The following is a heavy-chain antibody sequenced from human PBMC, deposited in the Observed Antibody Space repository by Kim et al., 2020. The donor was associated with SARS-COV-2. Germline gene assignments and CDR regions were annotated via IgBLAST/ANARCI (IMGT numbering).Heavy chain of an antibody. D-gene: IGHD3-10*01. J-gene: IGHJ4*02. CDR2: IYYSGST. Sequence: SETLSLTCTVSGGSISSSSYYWGWIRQPPGKGLEWIGSIYYSGSTYYNPSLKSRVTISVDTSKNQFSLKLSSVTAADTAVYYCARHGYYYGSGSYYRDPYYFDYWGQGTLVTVSS. V-gene: IGHV4-39*01. CDR1: GGSISSSSYY. CDR3: ARHGYYYGSGSYYRDPYYFDY.